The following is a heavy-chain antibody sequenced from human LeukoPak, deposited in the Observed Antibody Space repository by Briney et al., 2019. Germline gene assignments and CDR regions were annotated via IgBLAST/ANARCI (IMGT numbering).Heavy chain of an antibody. V-gene: IGHV4-4*09. D-gene: IGHD5-18*01. J-gene: IGHJ6*03. CDR3: ARHVHGYGPDYYYYYMDV. CDR2: IYTSGST. Sequence: SETLSLTCTVSGGSISSYYWSWIRQPPGKGLEWIGHIYTSGSTNYNPSLESRVTISVDTSKNQFSLKLSSVTAADTAVYYCARHVHGYGPDYYYYYMDVWGKGTTVTVSS. CDR1: GGSISSYY.